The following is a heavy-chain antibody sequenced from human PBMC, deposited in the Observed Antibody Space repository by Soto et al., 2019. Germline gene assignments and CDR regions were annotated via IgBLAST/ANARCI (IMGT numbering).Heavy chain of an antibody. D-gene: IGHD2-21*01. CDR1: GGSFSGYY. CDR2: INHSGST. J-gene: IGHJ4*02. CDR3: ARGRACDY. Sequence: QVQLQQWGAGLLKPSETLSLTCAVYGGSFSGYYWSWIRQPPGKGLEWIGEINHSGSTNYNPSLKSRVTISVDTSKNQFSLKLSSVTAADTAVYYCARGRACDYWGQGTLVTVSS. V-gene: IGHV4-34*01.